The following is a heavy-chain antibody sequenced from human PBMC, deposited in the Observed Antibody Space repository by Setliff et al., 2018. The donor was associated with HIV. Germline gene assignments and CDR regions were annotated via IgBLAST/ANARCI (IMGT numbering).Heavy chain of an antibody. CDR3: ARHSGLGGYYSPFDY. D-gene: IGHD3-22*01. J-gene: IGHJ4*02. CDR1: GDSTSSSDY. V-gene: IGHV4-39*01. CDR2: IYYSGST. Sequence: SETLSLTCTVSGDSTSSSDYWGWIRQPPGKGLEWIGTIYYSGSTYYNPSLKSRVTISVDTSKNQFSLKLSSVTAADTTVYYCARHSGLGGYYSPFDYWGPGTLVTVSS.